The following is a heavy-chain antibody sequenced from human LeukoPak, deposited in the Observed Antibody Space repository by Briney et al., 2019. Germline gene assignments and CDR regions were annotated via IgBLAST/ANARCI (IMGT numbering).Heavy chain of an antibody. CDR2: ISSSSSYI. D-gene: IGHD6-19*01. CDR1: GFTFSSYS. V-gene: IGHV3-21*01. CDR3: AREYSSGWYGWYYFDY. Sequence: GGSLRLSCAASGFTFSSYSMNWVRQAPGKGLEWVSSISSSSSYIYYADSVKGRFTISRDNAKNSLYLQMNSLRAEDTAVYYCAREYSSGWYGWYYFDYWGQGTLVTVSS. J-gene: IGHJ4*02.